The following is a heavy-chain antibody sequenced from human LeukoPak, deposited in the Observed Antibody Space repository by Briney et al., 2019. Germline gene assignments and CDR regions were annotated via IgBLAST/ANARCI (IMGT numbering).Heavy chain of an antibody. J-gene: IGHJ1*01. CDR3: ARHGPRGYFQH. CDR1: GYTFTSYG. V-gene: IGHV1-18*01. D-gene: IGHD1-14*01. CDR2: INTYNGHT. Sequence: ASVKVSCNTSGYTFTSYGISWVRQAPGQGLEYMGWINTYNGHTNYAQKLQGRVTVTTDTSTSTAYLELRSLRSDDTAVYYCARHGPRGYFQHWGQGTLITVSS.